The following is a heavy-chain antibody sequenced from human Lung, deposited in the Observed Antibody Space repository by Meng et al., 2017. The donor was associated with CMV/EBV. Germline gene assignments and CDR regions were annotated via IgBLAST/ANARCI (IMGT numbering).Heavy chain of an antibody. V-gene: IGHV3-15*05. J-gene: IGHJ6*02. CDR2: IKSKGDGETR. D-gene: IGHD3-9*01. CDR1: GLTFRNAW. Sequence: GGSXRLXXVDSGLTFRNAWMSWVRQAPGKGLEWVGQIKSKGDGETRDYAAPVKGRFIISRDDSQTTLHLQMNSVKTEDTAVYYCVKRPRFSSRVIWGQGATLTVSS. CDR3: VKRPRFSSRVI.